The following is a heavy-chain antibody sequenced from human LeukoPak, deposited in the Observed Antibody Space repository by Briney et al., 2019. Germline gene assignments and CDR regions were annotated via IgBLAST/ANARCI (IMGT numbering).Heavy chain of an antibody. J-gene: IGHJ4*02. CDR3: AKDSLYDSSGYYEDY. V-gene: IGHV3-30*18. CDR2: ISYDGSNK. Sequence: RLSCAASGFTFSSYAMSWVRQAPGKGLEWVAVISYDGSNKYYADSVKGRFTISRDNSKNTLYLQMNSLRAEDTAVYYCAKDSLYDSSGYYEDYWGQGTLVTVSS. D-gene: IGHD3-22*01. CDR1: GFTFSSYA.